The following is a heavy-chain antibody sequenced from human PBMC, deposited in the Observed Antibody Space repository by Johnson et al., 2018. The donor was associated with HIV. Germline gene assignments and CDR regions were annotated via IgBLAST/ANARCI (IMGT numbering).Heavy chain of an antibody. Sequence: MMLVESGGGVERPGGSLRLPCAGSGFTSDDHGMSWVRQVPGKGLEWVSGINWSGGTTGYADSVKGRFTISRDNAKNSLYLQLNSRRAEETSLYYCAKTTRGNWGSCFDIWGRGTMVTVSS. J-gene: IGHJ3*02. CDR1: GFTSDDHG. D-gene: IGHD7-27*01. CDR2: INWSGGTT. CDR3: AKTTRGNWGSCFDI. V-gene: IGHV3-20*04.